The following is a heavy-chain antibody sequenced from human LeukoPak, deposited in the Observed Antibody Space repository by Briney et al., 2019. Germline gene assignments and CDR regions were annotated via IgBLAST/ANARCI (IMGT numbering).Heavy chain of an antibody. J-gene: IGHJ4*02. CDR1: GGSFSGYY. V-gene: IGHV4-34*01. D-gene: IGHD3-3*01. CDR3: ARGGGVTWLRR. Sequence: PSETLSLTCAVYGGSFSGYYWSWIRQPPGKGLEWIGEINHSGSTNYNPSLKSRVTISVDTSKNQFSLKLSSVTAVDTAVYYCARGGGVTWLRRWGQGTLVTVSS. CDR2: INHSGST.